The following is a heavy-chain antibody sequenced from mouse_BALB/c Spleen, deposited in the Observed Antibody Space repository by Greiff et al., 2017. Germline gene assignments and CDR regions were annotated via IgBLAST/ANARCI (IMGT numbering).Heavy chain of an antibody. CDR2: INSNGGST. D-gene: IGHD3-1*01. J-gene: IGHJ3*01. Sequence: EVQGVESGGGLVQPGGSLKLSCAASGFTFSSYGMSWVRQTPDKRLELVATINSNGGSTYYPDSVKGRFTISRDNAKNTLYLQMSSLKSEDTAMYYCARLGLPSWFAYWGQGTLVTVSA. CDR3: ARLGLPSWFAY. V-gene: IGHV5-6-3*01. CDR1: GFTFSSYG.